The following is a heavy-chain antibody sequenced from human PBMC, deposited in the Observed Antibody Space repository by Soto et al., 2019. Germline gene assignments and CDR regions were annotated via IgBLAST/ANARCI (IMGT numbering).Heavy chain of an antibody. D-gene: IGHD1-20*01. CDR1: GFTFSNYW. V-gene: IGHV3-74*01. CDR3: DRDNWHTV. J-gene: IGHJ3*01. CDR2: VNGDGSGT. Sequence: GGSLRLSCAASGFTFSNYWMHWVRQAPGKGLVWVSRVNGDGSGTFYADSVKGRFTISRDNAENTVFLQMNSLRAEDTAVYYCDRDNWHTVWGQGTMVTVSS.